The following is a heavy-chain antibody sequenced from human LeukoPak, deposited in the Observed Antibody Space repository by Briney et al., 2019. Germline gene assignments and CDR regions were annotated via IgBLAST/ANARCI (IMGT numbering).Heavy chain of an antibody. CDR1: GFTFSSYS. CDR3: AKAPVFYGGYEGYFDY. Sequence: GGSLRLSCAASGFTFSSYSMNWVRQAPGKGLEWVSAISGSGGSTYYADSVKGRFTISRDNSKNTLYLQMNSLRAEDTAVYYCAKAPVFYGGYEGYFDYWGQGTLVTVSS. V-gene: IGHV3-23*01. J-gene: IGHJ4*02. CDR2: ISGSGGST. D-gene: IGHD5-12*01.